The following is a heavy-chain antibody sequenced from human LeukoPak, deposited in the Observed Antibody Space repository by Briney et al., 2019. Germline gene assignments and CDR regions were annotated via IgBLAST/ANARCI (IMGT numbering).Heavy chain of an antibody. D-gene: IGHD5-18*01. CDR1: GFTFSDYY. CDR3: ARDPRGITALVDYFDY. J-gene: IGHJ4*02. Sequence: GGSLRLSCAASGFTFSDYYMSWIRQAPGKGLDWVSYISSSLSSTYYADSVKGRFTISRDNAKNSLYLQMNSLRAEDTAIYYCARDPRGITALVDYFDYWGQGTLVTVSS. CDR2: ISSSLSST. V-gene: IGHV3-11*01.